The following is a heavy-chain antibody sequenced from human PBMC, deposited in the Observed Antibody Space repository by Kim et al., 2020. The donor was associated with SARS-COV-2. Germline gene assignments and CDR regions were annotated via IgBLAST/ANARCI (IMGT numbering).Heavy chain of an antibody. CDR3: ARSERVVAAKTGGAFDI. D-gene: IGHD2-15*01. Sequence: ASVKVSCKASGYTFTSYYMHWVRQAPGQGLEWMGIINPSGGSTSYAQKFQGRVTMTRDTSTSTVYMELSSLRSEDTAVYYCARSERVVAAKTGGAFDIWGQGTMVTVSS. CDR2: INPSGGST. CDR1: GYTFTSYY. J-gene: IGHJ3*02. V-gene: IGHV1-46*01.